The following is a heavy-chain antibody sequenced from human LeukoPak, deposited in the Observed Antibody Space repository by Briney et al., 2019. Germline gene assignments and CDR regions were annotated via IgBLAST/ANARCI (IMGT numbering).Heavy chain of an antibody. J-gene: IGHJ2*01. CDR1: GFTFSLSS. CDR3: ARAKTGGPLTWYFDL. Sequence: GGSLRLSCAASGFTFSLSSMNWVRQAPGKGLEWLSLISSSGLAIFNADPVKGRFTISRDNAKNSLYLQINSLRVEDTALYYCARAKTGGPLTWYFDLWGRGTLVTVSS. D-gene: IGHD2-15*01. CDR2: ISSSGLAI. V-gene: IGHV3-48*01.